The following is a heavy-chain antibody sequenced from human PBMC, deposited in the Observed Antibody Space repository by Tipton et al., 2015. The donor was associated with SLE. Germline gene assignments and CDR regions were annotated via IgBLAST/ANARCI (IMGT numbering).Heavy chain of an antibody. CDR1: GGSISRYY. J-gene: IGHJ3*02. Sequence: TLSLTCTVSGGSISRYYWILIRQPPGKGLEWIGYIYYSGSTNYNPSLKSRVTISVDTSKNQFSLKLSSVTAADTAVYYCARAAAGGRDAFDIWGQGTMVTVSS. CDR3: ARAAAGGRDAFDI. V-gene: IGHV4-59*01. D-gene: IGHD3-16*01. CDR2: IYYSGST.